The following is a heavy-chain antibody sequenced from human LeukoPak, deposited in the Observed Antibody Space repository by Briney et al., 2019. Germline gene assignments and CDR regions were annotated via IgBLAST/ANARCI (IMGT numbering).Heavy chain of an antibody. CDR2: IKHDGSEK. CDR1: GFTFSSCW. Sequence: GGSLRLSCAASGFTFSSCWMSWVRQAPGKGPEWVANIKHDGSEKYYVDSVKGRVTISRDNAKNSLYLQMNSLRAEDTAVYYCARGYYYDSSGYWLGYWGQGTLVTVSS. CDR3: ARGYYYDSSGYWLGY. J-gene: IGHJ4*02. V-gene: IGHV3-7*01. D-gene: IGHD3-22*01.